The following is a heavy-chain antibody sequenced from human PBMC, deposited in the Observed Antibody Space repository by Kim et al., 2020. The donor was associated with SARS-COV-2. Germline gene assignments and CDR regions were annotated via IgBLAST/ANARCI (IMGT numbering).Heavy chain of an antibody. D-gene: IGHD3-22*01. CDR3: AGHYYDSSGYYPLFDY. Sequence: SETLSLTCTVSGGSISSYYWSWIRQPPGKGLEWIGYIYYSGSTNYNPSLKSRVTISVDTSKNQFSLKLSSVTAADTAVYYCAGHYYDSSGYYPLFDYWGQGTLVTVSS. V-gene: IGHV4-59*01. CDR1: GGSISSYY. CDR2: IYYSGST. J-gene: IGHJ4*02.